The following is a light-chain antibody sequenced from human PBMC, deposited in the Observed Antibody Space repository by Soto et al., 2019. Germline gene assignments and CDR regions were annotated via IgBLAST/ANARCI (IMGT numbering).Light chain of an antibody. CDR3: QQRSNWPPIFT. Sequence: EIVLTQSPATLSLSPGERATLSCRASQSVSSYLAWYQQKPGQAPRLLIYDASNRATGIPARFSGSGSGTDFTLTISSLEPEDCAVYYCQQRSNWPPIFTFGPGTKVDSK. V-gene: IGKV3-11*01. J-gene: IGKJ3*01. CDR1: QSVSSY. CDR2: DAS.